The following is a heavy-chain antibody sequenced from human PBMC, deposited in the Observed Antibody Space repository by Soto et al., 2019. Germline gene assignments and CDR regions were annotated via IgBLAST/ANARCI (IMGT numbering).Heavy chain of an antibody. V-gene: IGHV3-23*01. CDR1: GFTFISYA. Sequence: PGGSLRLSCAASGFTFISYAMIWCRQAAGKGREWVSAISGSGGSTYYADSVKGRFTISRDNSKNTLYLQMNSLRAEDTAVYYCARSNRGIAVAGFDYWGRGTLVTVSS. J-gene: IGHJ4*02. CDR2: ISGSGGST. D-gene: IGHD6-19*01. CDR3: ARSNRGIAVAGFDY.